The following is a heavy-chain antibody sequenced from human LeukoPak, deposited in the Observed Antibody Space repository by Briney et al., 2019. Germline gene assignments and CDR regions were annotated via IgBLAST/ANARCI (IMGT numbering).Heavy chain of an antibody. V-gene: IGHV3-7*01. Sequence: GGSLGLSCSASGFTFSSYWMSWVRQAPGRGLECVAKIKPDGSDKYYVDSVRGRFTISRDNSKNSLYLHLNSLRAEDTAVYYCASEIWWRFDHWGQGSLVTVSS. CDR3: ASEIWWRFDH. CDR2: IKPDGSDK. CDR1: GFTFSSYW. J-gene: IGHJ4*02. D-gene: IGHD5-12*01.